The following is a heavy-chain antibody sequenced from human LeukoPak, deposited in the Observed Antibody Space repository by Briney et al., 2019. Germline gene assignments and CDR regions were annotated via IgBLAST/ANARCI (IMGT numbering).Heavy chain of an antibody. CDR3: ARHKYSSVYYWYFDL. Sequence: SETLSLTCTVSGGSISSYYWSWLRQSPGKGLEWIGYIYYSGSTNYNPSLKSRVTISVDTSKNQFSLKLSSVTAADTAVYYCARHKYSSVYYWYFDLWGRGTLVTVSS. CDR1: GGSISSYY. D-gene: IGHD6-19*01. CDR2: IYYSGST. V-gene: IGHV4-59*08. J-gene: IGHJ2*01.